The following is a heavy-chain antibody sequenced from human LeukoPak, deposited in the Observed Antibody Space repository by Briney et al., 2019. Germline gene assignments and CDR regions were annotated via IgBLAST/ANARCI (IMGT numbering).Heavy chain of an antibody. CDR2: IYHSGST. Sequence: SETLSLTCAVSGYSISSGYYWGWIRQPPGKGLEWIGSIYHSGSTYYNPSLKSRVTISVDTSKNLFSLKLSSVTAADTAVYYCARPTYYDTTDAFDIWGQGTMVTVSS. CDR3: ARPTYYDTTDAFDI. D-gene: IGHD3-9*01. V-gene: IGHV4-38-2*01. J-gene: IGHJ3*02. CDR1: GYSISSGYY.